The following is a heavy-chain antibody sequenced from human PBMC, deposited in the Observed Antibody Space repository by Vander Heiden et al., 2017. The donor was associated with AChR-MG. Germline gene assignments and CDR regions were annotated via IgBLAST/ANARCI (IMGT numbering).Heavy chain of an antibody. Sequence: QVQLVQSGAEVKKPGASVKVSCKASGYTFTGNYMHWVRQAPGQGLEWMGWINPNSGGTNYAQKFQGRVTMTRDTSISTAYMELSRLRSDDTAVYYCARERGADYYDSSGLFDPWGQGTLVTVSS. CDR2: INPNSGGT. CDR1: GYTFTGNY. J-gene: IGHJ5*02. D-gene: IGHD3-22*01. CDR3: ARERGADYYDSSGLFDP. V-gene: IGHV1-2*02.